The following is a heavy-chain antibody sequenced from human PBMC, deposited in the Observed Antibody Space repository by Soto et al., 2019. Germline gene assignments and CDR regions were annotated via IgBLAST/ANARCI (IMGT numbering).Heavy chain of an antibody. CDR2: IWYDGSNK. Sequence: GGSLRLSCAASGFTFSSYGMHWARQAPGKGLEWVAVIWYDGSNKYYADSVKGRFTISRDNSKNTLYLQMNSLRAEDTAVYYCARDQYCGGDCYSSPPPYYYGMDVWGQGTTVTVSS. CDR1: GFTFSSYG. V-gene: IGHV3-33*01. J-gene: IGHJ6*02. D-gene: IGHD2-21*02. CDR3: ARDQYCGGDCYSSPPPYYYGMDV.